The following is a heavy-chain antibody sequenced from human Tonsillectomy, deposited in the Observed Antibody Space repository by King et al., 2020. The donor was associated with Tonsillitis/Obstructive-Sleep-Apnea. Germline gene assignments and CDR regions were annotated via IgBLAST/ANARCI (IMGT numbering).Heavy chain of an antibody. CDR3: AGGIGAPYCTHGVCYGDGMDV. Sequence: VQLVESGGGLVQPGGSLRLSCAASGFTFSSYEMNWVRQAPGKGLEWVSYISSRGSTIHYADSVKGRFTISRDNAKNSLYLQMNSLRAEDTAVYYCAGGIGAPYCTHGVCYGDGMDVWGQGTTVTVSS. D-gene: IGHD2-8*01. CDR2: ISSRGSTI. J-gene: IGHJ6*02. V-gene: IGHV3-48*03. CDR1: GFTFSSYE.